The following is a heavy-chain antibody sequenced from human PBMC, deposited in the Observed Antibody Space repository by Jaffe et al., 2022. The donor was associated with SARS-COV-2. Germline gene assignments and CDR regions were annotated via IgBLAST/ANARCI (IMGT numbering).Heavy chain of an antibody. CDR3: TSPYWVEPAAMGYYYYSMDV. D-gene: IGHD2-2*01. J-gene: IGHJ6*02. Sequence: EVQLVESGGGLVQPGRSLRLSCTTSGFTFGDYAMSWVRQAPGKGLEWVGFIRSKAYGGTTEYAASVKGRFTFSRDESKSIAYLQMNRLKTEDTAVYYCTSPYWVEPAAMGYYYYSMDVWGQGTTVTVSS. CDR2: IRSKAYGGTT. CDR1: GFTFGDYA. V-gene: IGHV3-49*04.